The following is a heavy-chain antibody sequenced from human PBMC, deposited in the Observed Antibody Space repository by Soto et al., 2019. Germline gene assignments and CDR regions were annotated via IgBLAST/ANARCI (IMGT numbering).Heavy chain of an antibody. Sequence: SETLSLTCSVSGGSVSSGSYYWSWIRQPPGKGLEWIGYIYYTGSTNYNPSLKSRVTISGDTSKNQFSLKLNSVTAADTAVYYCARAAMGGSSWPFDYWGQGTLVTVSS. CDR1: GGSVSSGSYY. J-gene: IGHJ4*02. V-gene: IGHV4-61*01. CDR3: ARAAMGGSSWPFDY. D-gene: IGHD6-13*01. CDR2: IYYTGST.